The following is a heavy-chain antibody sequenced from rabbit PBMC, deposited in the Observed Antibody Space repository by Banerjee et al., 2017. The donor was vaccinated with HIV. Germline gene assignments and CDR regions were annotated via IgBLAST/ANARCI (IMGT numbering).Heavy chain of an antibody. V-gene: IGHV1S45*01. D-gene: IGHD1-1*01. Sequence: QEQLKESGGGLVKPGASVTLTCTASGFDFSSSYWICWVRQAPGKGLEWIGCIYSGSGSAYYASWAKGRFTISDSSSTTVTLQLTSLTAADTATYFCAGDHAISGYRFNLWGQGTLVTVS. CDR2: IYSGSGSA. CDR3: AGDHAISGYRFNL. CDR1: GFDFSSSYW. J-gene: IGHJ4*01.